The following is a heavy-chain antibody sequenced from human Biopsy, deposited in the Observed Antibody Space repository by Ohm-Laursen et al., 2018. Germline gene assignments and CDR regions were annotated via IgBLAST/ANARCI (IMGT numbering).Heavy chain of an antibody. J-gene: IGHJ4*02. CDR2: MYYSGST. CDR3: VRGRSPATY. CDR1: GGSLNFYY. D-gene: IGHD3-16*01. V-gene: IGHV4-59*01. Sequence: SETLSLTCTVSGGSLNFYYRSWIRQPPGKGLEWIGYMYYSGSTKYSPSLKNRVTVSFDTSRNQFPLKLTSMTPADTAVYYCVRGRSPATYWGQGALVIVSS.